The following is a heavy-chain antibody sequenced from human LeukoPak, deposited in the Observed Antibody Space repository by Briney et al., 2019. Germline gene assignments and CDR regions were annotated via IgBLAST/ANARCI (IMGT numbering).Heavy chain of an antibody. J-gene: IGHJ4*02. CDR3: ARGASRADY. CDR2: ISSSSSYI. Sequence: GGSLRLSCAASGFTFRSYNMDWVRQAPGKRPEWVSSISSSSSYIYYADSVKGRFTISRDNAKNSLYLQMNSLRAEDTALYYCARGASRADYWGQGTLVTVSS. CDR1: GFTFRSYN. V-gene: IGHV3-21*01.